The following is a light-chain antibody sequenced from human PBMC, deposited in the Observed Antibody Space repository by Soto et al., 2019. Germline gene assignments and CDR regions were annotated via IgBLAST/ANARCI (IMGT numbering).Light chain of an antibody. CDR3: QQYNTYSLT. CDR2: DAS. Sequence: DIQMTQSPFTLSASVGDRVTITCRASQSISSWLAWYQQKPGKAPKLLIYDASSLESGVPSRFSGSGSGTEFTLTISSLQLDDFATYYCQQYNTYSLTVGGGTKVEIK. J-gene: IGKJ4*01. CDR1: QSISSW. V-gene: IGKV1-5*01.